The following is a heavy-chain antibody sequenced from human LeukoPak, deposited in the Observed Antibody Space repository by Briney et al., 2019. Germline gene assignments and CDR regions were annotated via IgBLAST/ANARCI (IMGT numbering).Heavy chain of an antibody. CDR2: IIPIFGTA. Sequence: GASVKVSCKASGGTFSSYAISWVRQAPGQGLEWMGGIIPIFGTANYAQKFQGRVTITADESTSTAYMELSSLRSEDTAVYYCARDSEYYYGSATGYYGMDVWGQGTTVTVSS. D-gene: IGHD3-10*01. CDR3: ARDSEYYYGSATGYYGMDV. J-gene: IGHJ6*02. CDR1: GGTFSSYA. V-gene: IGHV1-69*13.